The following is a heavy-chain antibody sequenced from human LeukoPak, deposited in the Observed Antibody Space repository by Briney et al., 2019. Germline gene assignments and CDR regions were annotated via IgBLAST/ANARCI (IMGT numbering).Heavy chain of an antibody. J-gene: IGHJ6*02. V-gene: IGHV4-39*01. CDR3: ARHSMVRGGNYYYYGMDV. CDR2: IYYSGST. D-gene: IGHD3-10*01. Sequence: PSETLSLTCTVSGGSISSYYWSWIRQPPGKGLEWIGSIYYSGSTYYNPSLKSRVTISVDTSKNQFSLKLSSVTAADTAVYYCARHSMVRGGNYYYYGMDVWGQGTTVTVSS. CDR1: GGSISSYY.